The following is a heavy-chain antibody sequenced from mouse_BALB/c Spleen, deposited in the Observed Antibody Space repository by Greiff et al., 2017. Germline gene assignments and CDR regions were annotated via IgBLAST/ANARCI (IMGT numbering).Heavy chain of an antibody. J-gene: IGHJ1*01. D-gene: IGHD4-1*01. CDR3: TGTGWYFDV. Sequence: VMLVESGPGLVQPSQSLSITCTVSGFSLTSYGVHWVRQSPGKGLEWLGVIWSGGSTDYNAAFISRLSISKDNSKSQVFFKMNSLQANDTAIYYCTGTGWYFDVWGAGTTVTVSS. CDR1: GFSLTSYG. CDR2: IWSGGST. V-gene: IGHV2-2*02.